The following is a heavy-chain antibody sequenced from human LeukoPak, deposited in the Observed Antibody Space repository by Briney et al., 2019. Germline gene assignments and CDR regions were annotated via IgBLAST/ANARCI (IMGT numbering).Heavy chain of an antibody. CDR3: ARDSPYYDFWIGYYYGMDV. CDR1: GYTFTSYD. CDR2: MNPNSGNT. V-gene: IGHV1-8*01. J-gene: IGHJ6*02. Sequence: ASVKVSCKASGYTFTSYDINWVRQATGQGLEWMGWMNPNSGNTGYAQKFQGRVTMTTDTSTSTAYMELRSLRSDDTAVYYCARDSPYYDFWIGYYYGMDVWGQGTTVTVSS. D-gene: IGHD3-3*01.